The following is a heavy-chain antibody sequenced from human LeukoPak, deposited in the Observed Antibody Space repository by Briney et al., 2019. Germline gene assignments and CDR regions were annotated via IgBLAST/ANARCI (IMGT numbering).Heavy chain of an antibody. CDR3: ARDLGHTSGLDY. CDR1: GFTFSSYG. CDR2: IWYDGSNK. V-gene: IGHV3-33*01. J-gene: IGHJ4*02. Sequence: PGRSLRLSCAASGFTFSSYGMHWVRQAPGKGLEWVAVIWYDGSNKYYADSVKGRFTISRDNSKNTLYLQMNSLRAEGTAVYYCARDLGHTSGLDYWGQGTLVTVSS. D-gene: IGHD3-10*01.